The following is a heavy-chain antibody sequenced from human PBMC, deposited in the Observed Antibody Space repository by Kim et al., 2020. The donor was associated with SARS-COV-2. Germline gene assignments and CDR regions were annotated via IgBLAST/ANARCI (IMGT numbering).Heavy chain of an antibody. Sequence: GGSLRLSCVASGFTFSSYWMHWVRQAPGKGLVWVSRVNSDGSSTSSADSVKGRFTISRDNARNPLFLQMNSLRAEDTAVYYCASLSTGYFWYKFDYWGQGTLVTVPS. J-gene: IGHJ4*02. CDR3: ASLSTGYFWYKFDY. CDR1: GFTFSSYW. CDR2: VNSDGSST. D-gene: IGHD1-1*01. V-gene: IGHV3-74*01.